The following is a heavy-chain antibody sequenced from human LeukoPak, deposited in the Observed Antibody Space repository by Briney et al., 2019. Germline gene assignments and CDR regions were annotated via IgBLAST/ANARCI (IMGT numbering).Heavy chain of an antibody. V-gene: IGHV3-48*04. CDR3: AKRADSSAHSFDY. Sequence: GSLRLSCAASGFSFSRYGMKWVRQAAGEGLEWLSYIRSSDRTTYYADSVKGRFTISRDNAKNSLYLQMDSLRVEDTAVYYCAKRADSSAHSFDYWGQGTLVTVSS. CDR1: GFSFSRYG. CDR2: IRSSDRTT. J-gene: IGHJ4*02. D-gene: IGHD3-22*01.